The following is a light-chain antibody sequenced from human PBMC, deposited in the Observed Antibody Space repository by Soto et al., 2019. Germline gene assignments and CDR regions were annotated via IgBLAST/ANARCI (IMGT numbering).Light chain of an antibody. Sequence: QTVVTQSPSASASLGASVKLTCTLSSGHGNYVIAWHQQQPEKGPRYLMKVKSDGSHSKGDGIPDRFSGSSSGAERYLAISSLQSEDEADYYCQTWDTGIVVFGGGTKVTVL. CDR2: VKSDGSH. CDR3: QTWDTGIVV. V-gene: IGLV4-69*01. CDR1: SGHGNYV. J-gene: IGLJ2*01.